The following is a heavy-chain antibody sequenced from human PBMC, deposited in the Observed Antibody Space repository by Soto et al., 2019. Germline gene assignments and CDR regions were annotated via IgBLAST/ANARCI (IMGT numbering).Heavy chain of an antibody. V-gene: IGHV4-34*01. D-gene: IGHD2-2*01. Sequence: SETLSLTCAVNGGSFTGYYGAWIRQSPEKGLEWIGEISHSGTTKYNPSLKSRVTISVDTSKNQFSLKLSSVTAADTAVYYCARRRTYRMPDDDWGQGTLVTVSS. CDR3: ARRRTYRMPDDD. J-gene: IGHJ4*02. CDR2: ISHSGTT. CDR1: GGSFTGYY.